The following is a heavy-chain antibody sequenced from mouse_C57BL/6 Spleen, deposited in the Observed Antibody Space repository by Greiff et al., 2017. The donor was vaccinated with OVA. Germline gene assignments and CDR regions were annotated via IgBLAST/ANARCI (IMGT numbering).Heavy chain of an antibody. CDR3: ARYNYGSSYGYFDV. CDR2: IDPSDSYT. V-gene: IGHV1-59*01. CDR1: GYTFTSYC. J-gene: IGHJ1*03. Sequence: QVQLQQPGAELVRPGTSVKLSCKASGYTFTSYCMHWVKQRPGQGLEWIGVIDPSDSYTNYNQKFKGKATLTVDTSSSTAYMQLISLTTVDSAVDDGARYNYGSSYGYFDVWGTGTTVTVSS. D-gene: IGHD1-1*01.